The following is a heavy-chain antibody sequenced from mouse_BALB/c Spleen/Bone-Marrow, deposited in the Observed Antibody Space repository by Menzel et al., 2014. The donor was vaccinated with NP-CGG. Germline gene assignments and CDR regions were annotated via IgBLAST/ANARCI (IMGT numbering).Heavy chain of an antibody. CDR2: IWAGGST. V-gene: IGHV2-9*02. Sequence: QVQLKESGPGLVAPSQSLSITCTVSGFSLTSYGVHWVRQPPGKGLERLGVIWAGGSTNYNSALMSRLSISKDNSKSQVFLKMNSLQTDDTAMYYCAREGSTMITTPFAYWGQGTLVTVSA. J-gene: IGHJ3*01. D-gene: IGHD2-4*01. CDR1: GFSLTSYG. CDR3: AREGSTMITTPFAY.